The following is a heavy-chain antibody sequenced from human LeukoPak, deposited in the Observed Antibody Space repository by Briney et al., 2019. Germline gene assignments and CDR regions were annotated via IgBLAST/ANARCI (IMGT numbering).Heavy chain of an antibody. CDR2: INHSGST. D-gene: IGHD3-10*01. CDR1: GGSFSGYY. V-gene: IGHV4-34*01. Sequence: SETLSLTCAVYGGSFSGYYWSWTRQPPGKGLEWIGEINHSGSTNYNPSLKSRVTISVDTSKNQFSLKLSSVTAADTAVYYCAGGASRGVDDYWGQGTLVTVSS. J-gene: IGHJ4*02. CDR3: AGGASRGVDDY.